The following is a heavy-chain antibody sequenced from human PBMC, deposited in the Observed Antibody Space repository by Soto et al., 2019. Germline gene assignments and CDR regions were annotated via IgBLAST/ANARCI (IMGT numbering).Heavy chain of an antibody. CDR3: TRSDGYYYYYGMDV. Sequence: ASVKVSCKASGYSLTRFALHWVRQAPGQRLEWMGWINAGNGDTKYSLKFQGRVTITRDTSASTAYMELSSLRSEDTAVYFCTRSDGYYYYYGMDVWGQGTTVTVSS. V-gene: IGHV1-3*01. J-gene: IGHJ6*02. CDR1: GYSLTRFA. CDR2: INAGNGDT.